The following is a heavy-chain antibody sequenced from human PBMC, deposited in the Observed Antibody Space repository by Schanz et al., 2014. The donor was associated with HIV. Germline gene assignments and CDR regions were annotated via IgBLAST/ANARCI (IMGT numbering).Heavy chain of an antibody. CDR1: GYTFTSYG. CDR2: ISAYNGNT. Sequence: QVQLVQSGAEVKKPGASVKVSCKASGYTFTSYGINWVRQAPGQGLEWMGWISAYNGNTNYAQKLQGRVTMTTDTSTCTAYMELSSLRSEDTAVYYCASGRFDTVIWWGDAFLIWGRGTMVTVSS. V-gene: IGHV1-18*01. CDR3: ASGRFDTVIWWGDAFLI. J-gene: IGHJ3*02. D-gene: IGHD5-18*01.